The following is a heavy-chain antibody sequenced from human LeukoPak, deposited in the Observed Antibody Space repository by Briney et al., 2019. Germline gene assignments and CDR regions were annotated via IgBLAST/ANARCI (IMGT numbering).Heavy chain of an antibody. J-gene: IGHJ4*02. CDR3: AKSLGDGVNGNYYFDY. V-gene: IGHV3-33*06. CDR2: IWYDGSNK. D-gene: IGHD2-21*01. Sequence: GGSLRLSCAASGFTFSSYGMHWVRQAPGKGLEWVAVIWYDGSNKYYADSVKGRFTISRDNSENTLYLQMNSLRAEDTAVYYCAKSLGDGVNGNYYFDYWGQGTLVTVSS. CDR1: GFTFSSYG.